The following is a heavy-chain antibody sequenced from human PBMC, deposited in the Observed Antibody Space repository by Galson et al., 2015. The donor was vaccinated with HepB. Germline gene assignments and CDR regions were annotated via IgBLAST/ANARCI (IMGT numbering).Heavy chain of an antibody. CDR3: SRTLPVIDLDY. CDR2: VRHKARRYTT. V-gene: IGHV3-72*01. J-gene: IGHJ4*02. Sequence: SLRLSCAASGFTFSDYYMEWVRQAPGKGLAWVGRVRHKARRYTTDYVASVEGRFTISRDDSKNSLYLQLDSLKTEDTAVYYCSRTLPVIDLDYWGQGTLVTVSS. CDR1: GFTFSDYY.